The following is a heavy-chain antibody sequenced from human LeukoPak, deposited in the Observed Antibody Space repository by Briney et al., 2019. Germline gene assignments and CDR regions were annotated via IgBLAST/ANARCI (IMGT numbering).Heavy chain of an antibody. D-gene: IGHD4-17*01. CDR3: ARAYGRGGDDAFDI. CDR1: GFTFSDYY. J-gene: IGHJ3*02. V-gene: IGHV3-11*04. CDR2: ISSSGSTI. Sequence: GGSLRLSCAASGFTFSDYYMSWIRHPPGKGLEWVSYISSSGSTIYYADSVKGGFTISRDNAKNSLYLQMNSLRAEDTAVYYCARAYGRGGDDAFDIWGQGKMVTVSS.